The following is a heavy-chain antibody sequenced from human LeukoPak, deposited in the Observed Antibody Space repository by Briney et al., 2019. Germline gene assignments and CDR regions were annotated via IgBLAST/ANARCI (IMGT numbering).Heavy chain of an antibody. CDR3: ARRNWQLVRLWYNWFDP. Sequence: GGSLRLSCAASGSIFSTYWMTWVRQAPGKGLEWVANINQDGSEKFYVDSVKGRFTISRDNAKNSLYLQMNSLGAEDTAVYYCARRNWQLVRLWYNWFDPWGQGTLVIVSS. D-gene: IGHD6-6*01. J-gene: IGHJ5*02. CDR1: GSIFSTYW. V-gene: IGHV3-7*01. CDR2: INQDGSEK.